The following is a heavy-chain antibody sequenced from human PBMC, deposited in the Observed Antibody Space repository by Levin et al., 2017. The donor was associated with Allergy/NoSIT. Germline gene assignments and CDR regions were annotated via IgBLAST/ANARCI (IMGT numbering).Heavy chain of an antibody. CDR1: GFTFSSYA. V-gene: IGHV3-23*01. CDR3: AKEASSSWWN. J-gene: IGHJ4*02. Sequence: GESLKISCVASGFTFSSYAMTWIRQAPGKGLEWVSSLSDDSAKKYYADSVKGRFAISRDNSKNTLYLQMNSLRAEDTAVYYCAKEASSSWWNWGQGTLVTVSS. D-gene: IGHD6-13*01. CDR2: LSDDSAKK.